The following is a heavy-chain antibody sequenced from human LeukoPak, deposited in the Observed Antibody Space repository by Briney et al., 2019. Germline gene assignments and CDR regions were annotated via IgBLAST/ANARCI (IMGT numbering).Heavy chain of an antibody. Sequence: SETLSLTCTVSGGSISSYYWSWIRQPPGRGLEWIGYIYYSGSTNYNPSLKSRVTISVDTSKNQFSLKLSSVTAADTAVYYCARAPYSYYYDSSGSNNAFDIWGQGTMVTVSS. D-gene: IGHD3-22*01. CDR2: IYYSGST. CDR3: ARAPYSYYYDSSGSNNAFDI. CDR1: GGSISSYY. V-gene: IGHV4-59*01. J-gene: IGHJ3*02.